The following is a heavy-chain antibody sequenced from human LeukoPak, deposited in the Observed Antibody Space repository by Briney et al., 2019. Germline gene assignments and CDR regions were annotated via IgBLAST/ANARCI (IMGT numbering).Heavy chain of an antibody. V-gene: IGHV3-21*01. CDR3: ARSWAEGYYYDSSGYRGNPEFDY. CDR1: GFTFSSYS. D-gene: IGHD3-22*01. CDR2: ISSSSSYI. J-gene: IGHJ4*02. Sequence: GRSLRLSCAASGFTFSSYSMNWVRQAPGKGLEWVSSISSSSSYIYYADSVKGRFTISRDNAKDSLYLQMNSLRAEDTAVYYCARSWAEGYYYDSSGYRGNPEFDYWGQGTLVTVSS.